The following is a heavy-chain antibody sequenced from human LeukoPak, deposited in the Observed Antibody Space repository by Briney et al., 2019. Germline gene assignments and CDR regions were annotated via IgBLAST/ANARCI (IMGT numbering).Heavy chain of an antibody. CDR2: IYPGDSDT. CDR3: ATSAYCGGDCYSEYFQH. CDR1: GYSFTSYW. V-gene: IGHV5-51*01. J-gene: IGHJ1*01. Sequence: GESLKISCKGSGYSFTSYWIGWVRQMPGKGLERMGIIYPGDSDTRYSPSFQGQVTISADKSISTAYLQWSSLKASDTAMYYCATSAYCGGDCYSEYFQHWGQGTLVTVSS. D-gene: IGHD2-21*01.